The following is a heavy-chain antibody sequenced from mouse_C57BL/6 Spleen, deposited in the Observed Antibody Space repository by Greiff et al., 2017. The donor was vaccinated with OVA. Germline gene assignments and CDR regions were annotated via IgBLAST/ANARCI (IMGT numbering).Heavy chain of an antibody. J-gene: IGHJ4*01. CDR1: GFTFSSYA. D-gene: IGHD1-1*01. CDR3: TREGYGSSLYYAMDY. V-gene: IGHV5-9-1*02. Sequence: EVQLQESGEGLVKPGGSLKLSCAASGFTFSSYAMSWVRQTPEKRLEWVAYISSGGDYIYYADTVKGRFTISRDNARNTLYLQMSSLKSEDTAMYYCTREGYGSSLYYAMDYWGQGTSVTVSS. CDR2: ISSGGDYI.